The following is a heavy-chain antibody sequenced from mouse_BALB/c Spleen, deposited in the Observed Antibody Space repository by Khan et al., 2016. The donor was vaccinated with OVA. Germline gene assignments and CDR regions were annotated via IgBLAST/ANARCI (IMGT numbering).Heavy chain of an antibody. CDR2: ISYSGST. D-gene: IGHD1-2*01. CDR3: ARTARIKY. Sequence: LQQSGPGLVKPSQSLSLTCTVTGYSITSGYGWNWIRQFPGNKLEWMGYISYSGSTNYNPSLKSRISITRDASKNQFFLQLNSVTTEDTATYYCARTARIKYWGQGTTLTVSS. V-gene: IGHV3-2*02. CDR1: GYSITSGYG. J-gene: IGHJ2*01.